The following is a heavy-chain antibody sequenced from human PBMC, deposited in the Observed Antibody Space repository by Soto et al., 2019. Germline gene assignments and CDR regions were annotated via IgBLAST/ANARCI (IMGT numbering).Heavy chain of an antibody. CDR3: AREPATAKPEGVDF. Sequence: GAAVKVSCKACGCTFSEYYIHWVRQAPGQGLEWMGWINPNSGGTKYAPKFQGGVTMTRDTSITTAYMELSRLRSGDTAVYYCAREPATAKPEGVDFWGQGTLVTVSS. J-gene: IGHJ4*02. D-gene: IGHD1-1*01. CDR2: INPNSGGT. CDR1: GCTFSEYY. V-gene: IGHV1-2*02.